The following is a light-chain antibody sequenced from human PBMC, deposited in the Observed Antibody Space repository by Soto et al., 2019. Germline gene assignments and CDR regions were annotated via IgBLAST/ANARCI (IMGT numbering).Light chain of an antibody. CDR1: SSNIGAGHD. J-gene: IGLJ1*01. V-gene: IGLV1-40*01. CDR2: GNG. CDR3: SSYTSSSTYV. Sequence: QSVLTQPPSVSGAPGQRVTISCTGSSSNIGAGHDVHWYQHLPGTAPKLLIYGNGNRPSGVPDRFSGSKSGTSASLAITGLQAEDEADYYCSSYTSSSTYVFGTGTKVIV.